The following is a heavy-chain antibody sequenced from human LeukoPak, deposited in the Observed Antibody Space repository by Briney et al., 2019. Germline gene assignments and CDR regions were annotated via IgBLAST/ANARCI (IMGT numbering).Heavy chain of an antibody. V-gene: IGHV3-48*03. CDR3: ARALYYYDSSGYYTPG. D-gene: IGHD3-22*01. Sequence: GGSLRLSCAAPGFTFSSYEMDWVRQAPGKGLEWVSYISSSGSTKYYADSVKGRFTISRDNAKNSLYLQMNTLRAEDTAFYYCARALYYYDSSGYYTPGWGQGTLVTVSS. J-gene: IGHJ4*02. CDR2: ISSSGSTK. CDR1: GFTFSSYE.